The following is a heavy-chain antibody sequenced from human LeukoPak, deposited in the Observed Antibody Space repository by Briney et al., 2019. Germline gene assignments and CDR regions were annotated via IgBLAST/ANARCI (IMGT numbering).Heavy chain of an antibody. Sequence: SETLSLTCSVSGGSISGSYWNWIRQPPGKGLEWIGYVSYSGSTNYNPSLKSRVTISVDTSKNQFSLKLSSVTAADTAVYYCARDAKYYYGSRTYFFFEYWGQGTLLSVSS. V-gene: IGHV4-59*01. CDR2: VSYSGST. CDR3: ARDAKYYYGSRTYFFFEY. CDR1: GGSISGSY. D-gene: IGHD3-10*01. J-gene: IGHJ4*02.